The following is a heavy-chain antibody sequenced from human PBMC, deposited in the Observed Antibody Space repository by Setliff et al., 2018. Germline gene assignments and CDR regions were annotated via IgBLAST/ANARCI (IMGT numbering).Heavy chain of an antibody. CDR2: INHSGST. CDR1: GGSFGGYY. Sequence: SETLSLTCAVYGGSFGGYYWSWIRRPPGKGLEWIGEINHSGSTNYNPSLKSRVTISVDTSKNQFSLKLSSVTAADTAVYYCARGERRWLRFSLDYWGQGTLVTVSS. V-gene: IGHV4-34*01. D-gene: IGHD5-12*01. J-gene: IGHJ4*02. CDR3: ARGERRWLRFSLDY.